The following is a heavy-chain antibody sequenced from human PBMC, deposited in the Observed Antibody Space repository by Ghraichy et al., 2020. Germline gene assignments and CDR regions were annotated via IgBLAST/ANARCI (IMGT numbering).Heavy chain of an antibody. J-gene: IGHJ4*02. Sequence: GGSLRLSCAASGISVSRNYMNWVRQAPGKGLEWVSVIYSGGSSYFIDSVKGRFTISRDTSKNILYLQMNNLRVEDTAVYFCARENDPYGSGSTDYWGQGTLVTVSS. CDR2: IYSGGSS. CDR3: ARENDPYGSGSTDY. V-gene: IGHV3-66*01. CDR1: GISVSRNY. D-gene: IGHD3-10*01.